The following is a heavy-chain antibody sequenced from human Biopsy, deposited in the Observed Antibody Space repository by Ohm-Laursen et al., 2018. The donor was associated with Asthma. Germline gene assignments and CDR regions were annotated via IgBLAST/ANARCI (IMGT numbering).Heavy chain of an antibody. CDR1: GGTFSSYA. CDR3: ARERIAARQRRYYFDY. Sequence: PVKVSCKASGGTFSSYAISWVRQAPGQGLEWMGGIIPIFGTANYAQKFQGRVTITADESTSTAYMELSSLRSEDTAVYYCARERIAARQRRYYFDYWGQGTLVTVSS. CDR2: IIPIFGTA. D-gene: IGHD6-6*01. J-gene: IGHJ4*02. V-gene: IGHV1-69*13.